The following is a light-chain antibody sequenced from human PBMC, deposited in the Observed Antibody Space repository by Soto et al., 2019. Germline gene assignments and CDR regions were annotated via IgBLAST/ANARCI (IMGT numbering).Light chain of an antibody. V-gene: IGKV1-39*01. CDR3: QQAYGAPPT. CDR2: AAA. Sequence: DIQMTQSPSSLSASVGDRVTITCRASQSITTYLNWYQQTSGEAPKLLIYAAARLQTGVPSRFSGSGSETDFTLTISSLQPEDFATYYCQQAYGAPPTFGQGTKVEIK. J-gene: IGKJ1*01. CDR1: QSITTY.